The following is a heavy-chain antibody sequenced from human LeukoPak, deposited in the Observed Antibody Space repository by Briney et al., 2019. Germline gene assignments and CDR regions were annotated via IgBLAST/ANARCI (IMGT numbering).Heavy chain of an antibody. CDR2: IYYSGST. Sequence: SETLSLTCTVSGGSICSYYWSWIRQPPGKGLEWIGYIYYSGSTNYNPSLKSRVTISVDTSKNQFSLKLSSVTAADTAVYYCASAVGATSYAFDIWGQGTMVTVSS. CDR1: GGSICSYY. D-gene: IGHD1-26*01. V-gene: IGHV4-59*01. J-gene: IGHJ3*02. CDR3: ASAVGATSYAFDI.